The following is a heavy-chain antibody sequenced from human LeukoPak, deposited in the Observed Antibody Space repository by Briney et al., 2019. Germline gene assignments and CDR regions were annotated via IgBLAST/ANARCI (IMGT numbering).Heavy chain of an antibody. Sequence: SETLSLTCTLSGGSISSYYWSWIRQPPGKGLEWIGYIYYSGSTNYNPSLKSRVTISVDTSKNQFSLKLSSVTAADTAVYYCARVGQKQWLVHGAFDIWSEGTKVTVSS. CDR2: IYYSGST. CDR3: ARVGQKQWLVHGAFDI. D-gene: IGHD6-19*01. CDR1: GGSISSYY. J-gene: IGHJ3*02. V-gene: IGHV4-59*08.